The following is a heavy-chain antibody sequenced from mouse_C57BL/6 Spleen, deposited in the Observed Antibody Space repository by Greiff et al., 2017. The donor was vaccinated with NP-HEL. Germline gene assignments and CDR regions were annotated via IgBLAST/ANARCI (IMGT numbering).Heavy chain of an antibody. D-gene: IGHD1-1*01. Sequence: VQLKQSGPELVKPGASVKIPCKASGYTFTDYNMDWVKQSHGKSLEWIGDINPNNGGTIYNQKFKGKATFTVDKSSSTAYMELRSLTSEDTAVYYCARPYYYGSSYGYFDVWGTGTTVTVSS. CDR3: ARPYYYGSSYGYFDV. CDR1: GYTFTDYN. CDR2: INPNNGGT. J-gene: IGHJ1*03. V-gene: IGHV1-18*01.